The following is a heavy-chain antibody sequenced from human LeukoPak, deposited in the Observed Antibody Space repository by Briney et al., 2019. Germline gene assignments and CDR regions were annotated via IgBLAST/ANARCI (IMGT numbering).Heavy chain of an antibody. CDR2: IIPIFGTA. CDR1: GGTFTSYA. J-gene: IGHJ4*02. V-gene: IGHV1-69*01. D-gene: IGHD2-2*01. Sequence: SVKVSCKASGGTFTSYAISWVRQAPGQGLEWMGGIIPIFGTANYAQKFQGRVTITADESTSTAYMELSSLRSEDTAVYYCARDRAVGYCSSTSCPYYFDYWGQGTLVTVSS. CDR3: ARDRAVGYCSSTSCPYYFDY.